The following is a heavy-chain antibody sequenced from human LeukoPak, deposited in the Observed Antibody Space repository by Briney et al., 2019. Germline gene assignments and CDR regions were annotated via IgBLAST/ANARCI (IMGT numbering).Heavy chain of an antibody. Sequence: ASVKVSCKASGYTFTSSYDINWVRQAPEQGLEWMGWMNPYSGITGYPQKFQGRVTMSRDTSISTAYMELSSLTSEDTAVYFCARENVNRGSSWGYDYFGMDVWGQGTAVTVSS. CDR1: GYTFTSSYD. CDR3: ARENVNRGSSWGYDYFGMDV. V-gene: IGHV1-8*01. J-gene: IGHJ6*02. CDR2: MNPYSGIT. D-gene: IGHD6-13*01.